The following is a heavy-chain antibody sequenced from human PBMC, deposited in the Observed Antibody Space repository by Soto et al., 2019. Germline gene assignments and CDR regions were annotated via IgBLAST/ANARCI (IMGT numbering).Heavy chain of an antibody. Sequence: EVQLLESGGDLVQPGGSLRLSCAASGFFFSDYSMSWVRQAPGKGLEWVSGISGTGGSTYYADSVKGRFTISRDKFKSTLYLQLNSLRGDDTAVYFCARSLANTWTDHYFFYWGQGTGLTVSS. CDR3: ARSLANTWTDHYFFY. D-gene: IGHD3-16*01. CDR2: ISGTGGST. CDR1: GFFFSDYS. J-gene: IGHJ4*02. V-gene: IGHV3-23*01.